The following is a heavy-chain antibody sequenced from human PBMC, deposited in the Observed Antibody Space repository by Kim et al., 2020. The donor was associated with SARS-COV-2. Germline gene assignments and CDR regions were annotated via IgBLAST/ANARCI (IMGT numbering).Heavy chain of an antibody. Sequence: SETLSLTCTVSGYSISSGYYWGWIRQPPGKGLEWIGSIYHSGSTYYNPSLKSRVTISVDTSKNQFSLKLSSVTAADTAVYYCARQDPYDILTGYHDYWGQGTLVTVSS. CDR2: IYHSGST. J-gene: IGHJ4*02. V-gene: IGHV4-38-2*02. CDR3: ARQDPYDILTGYHDY. D-gene: IGHD3-9*01. CDR1: GYSISSGYY.